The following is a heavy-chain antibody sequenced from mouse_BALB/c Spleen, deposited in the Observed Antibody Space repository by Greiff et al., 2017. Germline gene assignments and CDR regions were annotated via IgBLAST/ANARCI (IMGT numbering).Heavy chain of an antibody. Sequence: EVQVVESGGGLVQPGGSRKISCAASGFTFSSFGMHWVRQAPEKGLEWVAYISSGSSTIYYADTVTGRFTISGDNPKNTLFLQMTSLRAEDTAMYYCARSGWLLLDYWGQGTTLTVSS. CDR2: ISSGSSTI. D-gene: IGHD2-3*01. CDR1: GFTFSSFG. CDR3: ARSGWLLLDY. J-gene: IGHJ2*01. V-gene: IGHV5-17*02.